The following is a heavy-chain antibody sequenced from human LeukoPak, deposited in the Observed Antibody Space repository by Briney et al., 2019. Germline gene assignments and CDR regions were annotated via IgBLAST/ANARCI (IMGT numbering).Heavy chain of an antibody. J-gene: IGHJ4*02. Sequence: GSLRLSCEVSGVTFRNNWMSWVRQAPGKGLEWVANVKQDGSEKYYVESVKGRFTISRDNAKNSLYLQMNSLRAEDTAVYYCARDISNFDYWGQGTLVTVSS. CDR1: GVTFRNNW. CDR3: ARDISNFDY. V-gene: IGHV3-7*03. CDR2: VKQDGSEK.